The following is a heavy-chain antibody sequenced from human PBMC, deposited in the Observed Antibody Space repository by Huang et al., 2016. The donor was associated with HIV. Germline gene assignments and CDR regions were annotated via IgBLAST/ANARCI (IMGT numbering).Heavy chain of an antibody. CDR3: ASGPHSARTLDF. J-gene: IGHJ4*02. Sequence: QVQLQQWGAGLLKPSETLSLTCAVYGGSFTGYYWSWFRQPPGQGLEWIGEIEHSGSTTYNPSLKSRVTMSVDTSKNQFSLKLISVTAADTAMYDCASGPHSARTLDFWGQGTLVTVSS. CDR2: IEHSGST. V-gene: IGHV4-34*01. CDR1: GGSFTGYY. D-gene: IGHD6-6*01.